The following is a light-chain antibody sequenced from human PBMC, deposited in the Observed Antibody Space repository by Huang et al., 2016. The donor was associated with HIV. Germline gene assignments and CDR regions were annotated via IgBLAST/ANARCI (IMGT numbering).Light chain of an antibody. J-gene: IGKJ4*01. Sequence: EVVLTQSPATLSLSPGERATLSCRASEGVSNSFAWYQQNPGQAPRLLIYDASNRATGIPARFSGSGSGTDFTLTISSLEPEDFAVYYCQQRSKDFGGGTKVEIK. CDR3: QQRSKD. V-gene: IGKV3-11*01. CDR1: EGVSNS. CDR2: DAS.